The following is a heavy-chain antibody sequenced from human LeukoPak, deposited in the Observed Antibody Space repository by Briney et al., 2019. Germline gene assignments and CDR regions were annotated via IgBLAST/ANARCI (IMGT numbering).Heavy chain of an antibody. CDR2: ITSSSGDI. V-gene: IGHV3-21*01. D-gene: IGHD6-19*01. Sequence: GGSLRLSCASSGFSISTYSMNWVRQAPGKGLEWVSCITSSSGDIYYADSVRGRFTISRDNAENSLYLQMNSLRDEDTAVYYCARDPYSGGYGAYYYYYMDVWGKGTTVTVSS. CDR3: ARDPYSGGYGAYYYYYMDV. J-gene: IGHJ6*03. CDR1: GFSISTYS.